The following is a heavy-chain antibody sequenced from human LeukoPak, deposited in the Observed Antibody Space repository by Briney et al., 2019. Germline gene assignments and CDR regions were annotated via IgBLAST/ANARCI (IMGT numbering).Heavy chain of an antibody. CDR3: ARGPF. J-gene: IGHJ4*02. CDR1: GFTFSNSW. CDR2: IKQDESER. V-gene: IGHV3-7*01. Sequence: GGSLRLSCAASGFTFSNSWMSWVRQAPGKGLEWVASIKQDESERCYVDSVKGRFTISRDNAKKSLSLQMNSLRAEDTAVYFCARGPFWGQGTLVTVSS.